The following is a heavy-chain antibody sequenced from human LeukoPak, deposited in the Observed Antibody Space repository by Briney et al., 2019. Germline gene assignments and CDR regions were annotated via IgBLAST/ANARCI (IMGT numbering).Heavy chain of an antibody. CDR3: ATPRGYCSGGSCYSFDY. Sequence: ASVKVSCKVSGYTLTELSMHWVRQAPGKGLEWMGGFDPEDGETIYAQKFQGRVTMTEDTSTDTAYMELSSLRSEDTAVYYCATPRGYCSGGSCYSFDYWGQGTQVTVSS. J-gene: IGHJ4*02. CDR1: GYTLTELS. CDR2: FDPEDGET. D-gene: IGHD2-15*01. V-gene: IGHV1-24*01.